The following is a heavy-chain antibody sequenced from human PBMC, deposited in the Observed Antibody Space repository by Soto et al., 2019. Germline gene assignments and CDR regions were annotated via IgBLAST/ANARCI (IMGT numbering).Heavy chain of an antibody. CDR3: ARGYYDSSGYYYSYYYGMDV. D-gene: IGHD3-22*01. J-gene: IGHJ6*02. CDR2: IWYDGSNK. V-gene: IGHV3-33*01. CDR1: GFTFSSYG. Sequence: GGSLRLSCAASGFTFSSYGMHWVRQAPGKGLEWVAVIWYDGSNKYYADSVKGRFTISRDNSKNTLYLQMNSLRAEDTAVYYCARGYYDSSGYYYSYYYGMDVWGQGTTVTVSS.